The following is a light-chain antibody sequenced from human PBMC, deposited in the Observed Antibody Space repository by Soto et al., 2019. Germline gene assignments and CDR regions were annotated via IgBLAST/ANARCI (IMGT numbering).Light chain of an antibody. CDR2: DVS. CDR1: ERISRW. Sequence: DIQMTQPPSTLSASGGDIVTITCRSSERISRWLACYQQKPGKTPTVLIYDVSTLQSGVPSKFRGGRSGTEFTLTITSLQPDDSASYYCKQYIIYSRTFGKRTQVDVK. V-gene: IGKV1-5*01. CDR3: KQYIIYSRT. J-gene: IGKJ1*01.